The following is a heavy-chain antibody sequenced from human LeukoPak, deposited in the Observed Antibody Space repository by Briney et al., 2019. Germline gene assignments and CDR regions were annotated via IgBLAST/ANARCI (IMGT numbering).Heavy chain of an antibody. CDR2: INHSGST. D-gene: IGHD2-21*01. J-gene: IGHJ5*02. V-gene: IGHV4-34*01. CDR3: ARGVGPDYSYVGVWFDP. Sequence: SETLSLTCAVYGGSFSGYYWSSIRQPPGKGLEWIGEINHSGSTNYNPSLKSRVTISVDTSKNQFSLKLSSVTAADTAVYYCARGVGPDYSYVGVWFDPWGQGTLVTVSS. CDR1: GGSFSGYY.